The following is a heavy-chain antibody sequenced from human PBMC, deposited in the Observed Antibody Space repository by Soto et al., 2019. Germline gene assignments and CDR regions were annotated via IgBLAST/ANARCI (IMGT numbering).Heavy chain of an antibody. Sequence: QLQLQESGPGLVKPSETLSLTCIVSGGSVSSSNYYWGWVRQSPGKGLEWIGSIYYSGKTYYNPSRESRVTISVDKSNNEFSLKVISVTAADTAVYYCARLEGLATISYYFDFWGQGSLVTVSS. D-gene: IGHD3-9*01. V-gene: IGHV4-39*01. CDR3: ARLEGLATISYYFDF. CDR2: IYYSGKT. CDR1: GGSVSSSNYY. J-gene: IGHJ4*02.